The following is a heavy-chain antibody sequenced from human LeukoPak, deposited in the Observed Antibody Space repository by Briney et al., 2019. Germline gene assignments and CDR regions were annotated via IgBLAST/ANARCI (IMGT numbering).Heavy chain of an antibody. CDR1: GYTFTSYG. CDR3: ARAVDCSSTSCYNRYYYYYMDV. CDR2: VSAYNGNT. J-gene: IGHJ6*03. Sequence: ASVKVSCKASGYTFTSYGFSWVRQAPGQGLEWMGWVSAYNGNTNYAQKVQGRVTITADESTSTAYMELSSLRSEDTAVYYCARAVDCSSTSCYNRYYYYYMDVWGKGTTVTVSS. D-gene: IGHD2-2*02. V-gene: IGHV1-18*01.